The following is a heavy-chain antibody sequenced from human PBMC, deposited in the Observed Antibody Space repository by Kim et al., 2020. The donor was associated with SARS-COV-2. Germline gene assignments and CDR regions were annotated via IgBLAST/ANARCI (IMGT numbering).Heavy chain of an antibody. CDR1: GFTFSSYA. D-gene: IGHD3-16*02. Sequence: GGSLRLSCAASGFTFSSYARSCVRHAPGMGLEWVSAIRGGGGRTYYADPVKGRFTISRDNSKNKRYLQMNSLRSEDTAGYYCSKLGGEPRLGELSVSPKPAFIGFVVASDEDYWGQGTLLTVSS. J-gene: IGHJ4*02. CDR3: SKLGGEPRLGELSVSPKPAFIGFVVASDEDY. V-gene: IGHV3-23*01. CDR2: IRGGGGRT.